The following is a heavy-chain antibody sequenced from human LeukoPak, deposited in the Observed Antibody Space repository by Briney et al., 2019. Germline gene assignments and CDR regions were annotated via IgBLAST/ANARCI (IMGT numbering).Heavy chain of an antibody. D-gene: IGHD6-6*01. Sequence: GGSLRLSCAASGFTFGSYGVHWVRQAPGKGLEWVAFIRHDGSDKYYADSVKGRFTISRDNSKSTLYLQMNSLRAEDTAVYHCARKKSVYRSSSSTYYYMDVWGKGTTVIVSS. V-gene: IGHV3-30*02. CDR1: GFTFGSYG. CDR2: IRHDGSDK. J-gene: IGHJ6*03. CDR3: ARKKSVYRSSSSTYYYMDV.